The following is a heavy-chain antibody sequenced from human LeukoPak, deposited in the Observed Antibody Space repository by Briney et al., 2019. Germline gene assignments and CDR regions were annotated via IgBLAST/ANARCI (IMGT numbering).Heavy chain of an antibody. D-gene: IGHD1/OR15-1a*01. CDR1: GFTFSSYW. CDR2: INLDGSEK. CDR3: AREGTGGFFDS. Sequence: GGSLRLSCAASGFTFSSYWMSWVRQAPGKALEWVADINLDGSEKYYVDSVKGRFTISRDNAKNSLNLHMNSLRAEDTAVYYCAREGTGGFFDSWGQGTLVTVSS. V-gene: IGHV3-7*01. J-gene: IGHJ4*02.